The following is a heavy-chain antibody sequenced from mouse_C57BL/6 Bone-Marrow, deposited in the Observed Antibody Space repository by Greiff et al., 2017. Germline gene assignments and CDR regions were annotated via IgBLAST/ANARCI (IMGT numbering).Heavy chain of an antibody. CDR2: IDPSDSET. Sequence: QVQLQQPGAELVRPGSSVKLSCKASGYTFTSYWMHWVKQRPIQGLEWIGNIDPSDSETNSNQKFKDKATLTVDKSSSTAYMQLSSLTSEDSAVYYCARSSYCGSSWFAYWGQGTLVTVSA. CDR3: ARSSYCGSSWFAY. V-gene: IGHV1-52*01. D-gene: IGHD1-1*01. J-gene: IGHJ3*01. CDR1: GYTFTSYW.